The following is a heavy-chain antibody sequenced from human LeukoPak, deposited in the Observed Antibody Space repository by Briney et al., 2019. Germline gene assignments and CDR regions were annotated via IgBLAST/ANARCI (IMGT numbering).Heavy chain of an antibody. CDR1: GFTFSSYS. CDR3: ARDRTLHTVTVTTLNY. Sequence: GGSLRLSCTASGFTFSSYSMSWVRQAPGKGLEWVSSISSSSSYIYYADSMKGRFTISRDNAKNSLYLQMNSLRAEDTAVYYCARDRTLHTVTVTTLNYWGQGTLVTVSS. CDR2: ISSSSSYI. J-gene: IGHJ4*02. V-gene: IGHV3-21*01. D-gene: IGHD4-17*01.